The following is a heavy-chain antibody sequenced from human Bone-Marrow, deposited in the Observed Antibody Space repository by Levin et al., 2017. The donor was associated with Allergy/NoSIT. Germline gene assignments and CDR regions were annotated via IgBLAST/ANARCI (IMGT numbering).Heavy chain of an antibody. CDR2: IYWNDDE. Sequence: SGPTLVKPTQTLTLTCTFSGFSLTTFGESVGWIRQPPGKALEWLALIYWNDDERYSPSLKNRLTISKDTSKNQVVLTMTNMDSVDTATYYCARAHIDSRGYNGGHWFDPWGQGTLVTVSS. CDR3: ARAHIDSRGYNGGHWFDP. CDR1: GFSLTTFGES. J-gene: IGHJ5*02. D-gene: IGHD3-22*01. V-gene: IGHV2-5*01.